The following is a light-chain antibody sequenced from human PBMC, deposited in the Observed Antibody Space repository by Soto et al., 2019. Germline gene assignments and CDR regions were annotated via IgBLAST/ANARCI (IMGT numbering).Light chain of an antibody. CDR3: QQYYDWPIT. Sequence: EVVLTQSPATLSLSPGERATLSCRASQSVSSNLAWYQQKPGQAPRLLIYGASTRATGFPDRFSGSGSGTEFTLTISSLHSEDFAVYYCQQYYDWPITFGQGTRLEIK. CDR2: GAS. V-gene: IGKV3-15*01. J-gene: IGKJ5*01. CDR1: QSVSSN.